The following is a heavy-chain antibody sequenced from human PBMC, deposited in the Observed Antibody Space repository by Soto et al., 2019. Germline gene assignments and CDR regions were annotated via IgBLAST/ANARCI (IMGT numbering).Heavy chain of an antibody. CDR2: ISTYSGDT. CDR1: GYTFFTYD. D-gene: IGHD5-12*01. J-gene: IGHJ5*02. Sequence: QVHLVQSGVEVKTPGASVRVSCQASGYTFFTYDISWVRQAPGQGVEWMGCISTYSGDTKYAQKFQGRVTMTTDASTTTAYLELRSLRSDDTAVYYCARHHGPTTSEKWFDPWGQGTLVTVSS. V-gene: IGHV1-18*01. CDR3: ARHHGPTTSEKWFDP.